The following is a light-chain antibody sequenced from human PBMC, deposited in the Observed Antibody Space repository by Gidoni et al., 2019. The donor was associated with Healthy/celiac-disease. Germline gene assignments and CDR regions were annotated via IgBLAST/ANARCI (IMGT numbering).Light chain of an antibody. V-gene: IGLV2-8*01. CDR2: EVS. CDR1: SSDVGGYNY. J-gene: IGLJ3*02. Sequence: QSALTQPPSASGSPGQSVTISCTGTSSDVGGYNYVSWYQQHPGKAPKRMIYEVSKLPAGVPDRFAGSKSGNTASLTVSELQAEDEADYYCSSYAGSNNWVFGGGTKLTVL. CDR3: SSYAGSNNWV.